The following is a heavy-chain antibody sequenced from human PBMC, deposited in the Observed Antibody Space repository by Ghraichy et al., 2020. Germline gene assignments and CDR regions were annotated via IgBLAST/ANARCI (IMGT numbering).Heavy chain of an antibody. D-gene: IGHD2-2*01. CDR1: GGSISSYY. J-gene: IGHJ5*02. CDR2: IYYSGST. V-gene: IGHV4-59*01. Sequence: SETLSLTCTVSGGSISSYYWSWIRQPPGKGLEWIGYIYYSGSTNYNPSLKSRVTISVDTSKNQFSLKLSSVTAADTAVYYCARDHLSQLPRGPWGQGTLVTVSS. CDR3: ARDHLSQLPRGP.